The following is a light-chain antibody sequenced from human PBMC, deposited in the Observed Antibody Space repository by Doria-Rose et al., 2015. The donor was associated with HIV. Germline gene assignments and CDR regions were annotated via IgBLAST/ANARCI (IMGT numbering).Light chain of an antibody. Sequence: DIQVTQSPSTLSASVGDRVTITCRASQSINSWLAWYQQKPGKAPKLLIYEASTSHRGVPSRFSGSGSGTEFTLTISGLLPDDFATYYCQQYHNYPRTFGQGSKVEIK. J-gene: IGKJ1*01. CDR3: QQYHNYPRT. CDR1: QSINSW. V-gene: IGKV1-5*03. CDR2: EAS.